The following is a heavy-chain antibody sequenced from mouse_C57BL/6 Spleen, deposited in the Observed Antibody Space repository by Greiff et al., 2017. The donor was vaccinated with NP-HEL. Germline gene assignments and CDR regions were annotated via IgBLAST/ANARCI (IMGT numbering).Heavy chain of an antibody. J-gene: IGHJ2*01. Sequence: VQLQQSGAELVKPGASVKISCKASGYAFSSYWMNWVKQRPGKGLEWIGQIYPGDGDTNYNGKFKGKATLTADTSSSTAYMQLSSLTSEDSAVYYCARPLYYGSSSHFDYWGQGTTLTVSS. CDR3: ARPLYYGSSSHFDY. D-gene: IGHD1-1*01. V-gene: IGHV1-80*01. CDR2: IYPGDGDT. CDR1: GYAFSSYW.